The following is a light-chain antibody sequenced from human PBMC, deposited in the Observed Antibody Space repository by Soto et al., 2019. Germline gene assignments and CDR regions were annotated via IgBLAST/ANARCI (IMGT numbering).Light chain of an antibody. Sequence: EIVLTQSPGTLSLSPGERATLSCRASQSVSSSYLAWYQQKPGQPPRLLIYGASRRATGIPDRFIGSGSGTDFTLTISRLEPEDFAVYYCQHYITSLTTFGQGTKVDIK. CDR1: QSVSSSY. CDR2: GAS. CDR3: QHYITSLTT. J-gene: IGKJ1*01. V-gene: IGKV3-20*01.